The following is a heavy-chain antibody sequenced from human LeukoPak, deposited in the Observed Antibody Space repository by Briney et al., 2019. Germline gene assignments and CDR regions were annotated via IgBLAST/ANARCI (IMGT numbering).Heavy chain of an antibody. CDR1: GYTFTSYG. D-gene: IGHD3-10*01. Sequence: ASVKVSCKASGYTFTSYGISWVRQAPGQGLEWMGWISAYNGNTNYAQKLQGRVTMTTDTSTSTAYMELRSLRSDDTAVYYCARAPPAYLDYYYYHMDVWGKGTTVTVSS. CDR2: ISAYNGNT. J-gene: IGHJ6*03. CDR3: ARAPPAYLDYYYYHMDV. V-gene: IGHV1-18*01.